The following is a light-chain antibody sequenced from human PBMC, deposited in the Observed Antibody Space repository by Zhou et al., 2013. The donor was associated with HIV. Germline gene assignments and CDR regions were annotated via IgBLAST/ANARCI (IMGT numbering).Light chain of an antibody. CDR1: QSISSW. CDR3: QHYNNYPLS. V-gene: IGKV1-5*03. J-gene: IGKJ4*01. Sequence: DIQMTQSPSTLSASVGDRVTITCRASQSISSWLAWYKQRPGKAPNLLIYKASFLESGVPSRFSGSGSGTEFTLTISNLQPDDFATYYCQHYNNYPLSFGGGTKV. CDR2: KAS.